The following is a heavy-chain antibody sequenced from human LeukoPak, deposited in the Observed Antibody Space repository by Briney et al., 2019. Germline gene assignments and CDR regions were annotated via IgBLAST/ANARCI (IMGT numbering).Heavy chain of an antibody. D-gene: IGHD2-21*02. J-gene: IGHJ4*02. Sequence: GGSLRLSCAASGFTFSSYAMSWVRQPPGKGLEWVSAISGSGNSTYYADSVKGRFTISRDNSKNTLYLQMNSLSAEDTAVYYCAKDRAGGDYYFDYWGQGTLVTVSS. CDR1: GFTFSSYA. CDR2: ISGSGNST. V-gene: IGHV3-23*01. CDR3: AKDRAGGDYYFDY.